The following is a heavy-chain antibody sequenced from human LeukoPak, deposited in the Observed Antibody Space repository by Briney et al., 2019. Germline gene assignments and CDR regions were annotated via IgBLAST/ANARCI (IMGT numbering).Heavy chain of an antibody. CDR3: ARSPLYYDSSGYYGRDY. D-gene: IGHD3-22*01. J-gene: IGHJ4*02. CDR2: IYTSGST. V-gene: IGHV4-61*02. Sequence: TSQTLSLTCTVSGGSISSGSYYWSWIRQPAGKGLEWIGRIYTSGSTNYNPSLKSRVTISVDTSKNRFSLKLSSVTAADTAVYYCARSPLYYDSSGYYGRDYWGQGTLVTVSS. CDR1: GGSISSGSYY.